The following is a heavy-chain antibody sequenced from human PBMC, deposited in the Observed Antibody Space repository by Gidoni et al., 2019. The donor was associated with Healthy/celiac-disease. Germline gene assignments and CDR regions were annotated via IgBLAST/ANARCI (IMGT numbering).Heavy chain of an antibody. D-gene: IGHD1-26*01. Sequence: QVQLVQSGAEGKKPGSSGKVSCKAHGGPFSSYATSWVRQAPGQGLEWMGRIIPILGIANYAQKFQGRVTITADKSTSTAYMELSSLRSEDTAVYYCAREKDSGSYRHYYYYGMDVWGQGTTVTVSS. CDR3: AREKDSGSYRHYYYYGMDV. J-gene: IGHJ6*02. CDR2: IIPILGIA. CDR1: GGPFSSYA. V-gene: IGHV1-69*04.